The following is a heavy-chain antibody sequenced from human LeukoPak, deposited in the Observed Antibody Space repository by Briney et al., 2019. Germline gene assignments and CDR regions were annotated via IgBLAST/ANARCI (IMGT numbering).Heavy chain of an antibody. CDR2: IYTSGST. V-gene: IGHV4-61*02. Sequence: SETLSLTCTVSGGSISSGSYYWSWIRQPAGKGLEWIGRIYTSGSTNYNPSLKSRVTISVDTSKNQFSLKLSSVTAADTAVYYCALGYYDSSGYPYFDYWGQGTLVTVSS. D-gene: IGHD3-22*01. J-gene: IGHJ4*02. CDR1: GGSISSGSYY. CDR3: ALGYYDSSGYPYFDY.